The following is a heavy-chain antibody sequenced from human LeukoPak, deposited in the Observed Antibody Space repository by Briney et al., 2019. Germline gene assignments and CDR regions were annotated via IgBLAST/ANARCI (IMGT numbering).Heavy chain of an antibody. J-gene: IGHJ3*02. Sequence: VASVKVSCKVSGYTLTELSMHWVRQAPGKGLEWMGGFDPEDGETIYAQKFQGRVTMTEDTSTDTAYMELSSLRSEDTAVYYCATDLPPYYYVRGTPFDIWGQGTMVTVSS. CDR1: GYTLTELS. V-gene: IGHV1-24*01. CDR3: ATDLPPYYYVRGTPFDI. D-gene: IGHD3-10*02. CDR2: FDPEDGET.